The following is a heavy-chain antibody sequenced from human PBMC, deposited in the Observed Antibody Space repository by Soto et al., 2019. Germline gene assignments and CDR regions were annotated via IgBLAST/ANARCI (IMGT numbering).Heavy chain of an antibody. CDR2: IYDSGSA. CDR1: GGSISSGGYY. J-gene: IGHJ4*02. V-gene: IGHV4-31*03. Sequence: QVQLQESGPGLVKPSQTLSLTCTVSGGSISSGGYYWHWIRQHPGKGLEWIGNIYDSGSAYYNPSVKGRAIISLDTPKNQVSLKLSSVTAADTAVYYCAKGGDLATVTFWGQGTLVTVSP. D-gene: IGHD4-17*01. CDR3: AKGGDLATVTF.